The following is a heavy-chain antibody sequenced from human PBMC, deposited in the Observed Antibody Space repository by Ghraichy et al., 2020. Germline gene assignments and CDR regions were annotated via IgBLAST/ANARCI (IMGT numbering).Heavy chain of an antibody. D-gene: IGHD2-2*01. V-gene: IGHV3-7*01. CDR2: INQDGSET. J-gene: IGHJ6*02. CDR3: ARDHVVSSKSAGGMDV. Sequence: SCAASRFIFSNYWMTWVRQAPGRGLEWVANINQDGSETHYVDAVKGRFTISRDNAKNSLYLQMNSLGAEDTAVYYCARDHVVSSKSAGGMDVWGQGTTVTVSS. CDR1: RFIFSNYW.